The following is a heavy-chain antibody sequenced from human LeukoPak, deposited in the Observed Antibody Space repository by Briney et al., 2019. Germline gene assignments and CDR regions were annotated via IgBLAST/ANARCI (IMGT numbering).Heavy chain of an antibody. CDR3: AKDPRNTGNQLLWNWWFDP. CDR1: GFTFSSYA. D-gene: IGHD2-2*01. CDR2: ISGSSGNT. J-gene: IGHJ5*02. V-gene: IGHV3-23*01. Sequence: GGSLRLSCAASGFTFSSYAMSWVRQAPGKGLEWVSGISGSSGNTYYADSVKGRFTISRYNSKNTLYLQMNSLRAEDTAIYYCAKDPRNTGNQLLWNWWFDPWGQGTLVTVSS.